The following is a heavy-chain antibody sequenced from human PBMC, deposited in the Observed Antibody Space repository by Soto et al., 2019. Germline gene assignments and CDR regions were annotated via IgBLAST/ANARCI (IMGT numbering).Heavy chain of an antibody. CDR2: INHSGST. J-gene: IGHJ6*02. D-gene: IGHD3-10*01. Sequence: PSETLSLTCAVYGGSFSGYYWSWIRQPPGKGLEWIGEINHSGSTNYNPSLKSRVTISVDTSKNQFSLKLSSVTAADTAVYYCAREGVSGSPDGYYYYYGMDVWAQGTTVTVSS. CDR1: GGSFSGYY. CDR3: AREGVSGSPDGYYYYYGMDV. V-gene: IGHV4-34*01.